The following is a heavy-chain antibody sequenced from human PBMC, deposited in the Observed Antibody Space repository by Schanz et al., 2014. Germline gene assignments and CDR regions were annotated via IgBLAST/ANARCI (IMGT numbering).Heavy chain of an antibody. Sequence: EVQLVESGGGLVQPGGSLRLSCAASGFTFSNYDMHWVRQAIGKGLEWVSGIGPASDPYYAGSVKGRFTISRDNAKNSLFLQMNSLTAEDTAVYYCVREDMVRGIRAFDIWGQGTMVTVSS. CDR1: GFTFSNYD. CDR3: VREDMVRGIRAFDI. D-gene: IGHD3-10*01. CDR2: IGPASDP. J-gene: IGHJ3*02. V-gene: IGHV3-13*05.